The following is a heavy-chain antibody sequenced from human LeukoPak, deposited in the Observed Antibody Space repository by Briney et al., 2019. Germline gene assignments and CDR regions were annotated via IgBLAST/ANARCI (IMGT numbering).Heavy chain of an antibody. CDR3: ARGPRTTVTTSYYYYGMDV. D-gene: IGHD4-17*01. CDR2: IYYSGST. CDR1: GGSISSGGYY. J-gene: IGHJ6*04. V-gene: IGHV4-31*03. Sequence: PSETLSLTCTVSGGSISSGGYYWSWIRQHPGKGLEWIGYIYYSGSTYYNPSLKSRVTISVDTSKNQFSLKLSSVTAADTAVYYCARGPRTTVTTSYYYYGMDVWGKGTTVTVSS.